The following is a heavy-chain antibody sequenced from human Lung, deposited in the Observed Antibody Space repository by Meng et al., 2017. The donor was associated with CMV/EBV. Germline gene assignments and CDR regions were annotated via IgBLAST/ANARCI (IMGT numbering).Heavy chain of an antibody. D-gene: IGHD2-2*01. J-gene: IGHJ4*02. V-gene: IGHV4-34*01. CDR1: GGSLNGYY. CDR2: INYSGTT. Sequence: GSLRLXCAVYGGSLNGYYWSWIRQPPGKGLEWIAEINYSGTTNYSPSLKSRVTISLHSSKNQFSLNLNSVTAADTAVYYCAIAYCSSTSCPEGYWGQGSLVTVSS. CDR3: AIAYCSSTSCPEGY.